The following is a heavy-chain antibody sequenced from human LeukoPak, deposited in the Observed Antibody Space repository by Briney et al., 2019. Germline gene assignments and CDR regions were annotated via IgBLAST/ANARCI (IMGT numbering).Heavy chain of an antibody. D-gene: IGHD1-7*01. Sequence: PSGGSLRLSCAASGFTFSSYGMHWVRQAPGKGLEWVAVISYDGSNKYYADSVKGRFTISRDNSKNTLYLQMNSLRAEDTAVYYCAKVNYRDYWGQGTLSPSPQ. CDR3: AKVNYRDY. V-gene: IGHV3-30*18. CDR1: GFTFSSYG. J-gene: IGHJ4*02. CDR2: ISYDGSNK.